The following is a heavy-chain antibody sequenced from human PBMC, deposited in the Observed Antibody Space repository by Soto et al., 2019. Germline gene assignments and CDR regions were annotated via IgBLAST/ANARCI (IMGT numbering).Heavy chain of an antibody. CDR2: IVPLPGTT. CDR3: ASGVGGLGGSSGWLDCAFDV. CDR1: GGTFTKYA. J-gene: IGHJ3*01. Sequence: QVQLVQSGAAVRKPGSSVKVSCKASGGTFTKYAITWVRQAPRQGLGWMGGIVPLPGTTNYAQKLRGRVTISADESASAAYLELSRLRSEDSAVYCCASGVGGLGGSSGWLDCAFDVWGQGAMVIVSS. V-gene: IGHV1-69*01. D-gene: IGHD6-19*01.